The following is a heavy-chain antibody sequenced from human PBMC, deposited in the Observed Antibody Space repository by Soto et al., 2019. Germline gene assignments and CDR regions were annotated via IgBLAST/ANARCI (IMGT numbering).Heavy chain of an antibody. J-gene: IGHJ6*02. D-gene: IGHD4-17*01. CDR1: GGTFSSYA. CDR2: IIPIFGTA. CDR3: ARGHDYGDYPYYYYGMDV. V-gene: IGHV1-69*13. Sequence: GASVKVSCKAPGGTFSSYAISWVRQAPGQGLEWMGGIIPIFGTANYAQKFQGRVTITADESTSTAYMELSSLRSEDTAVYYCARGHDYGDYPYYYYGMDVWGQGTTVTVSS.